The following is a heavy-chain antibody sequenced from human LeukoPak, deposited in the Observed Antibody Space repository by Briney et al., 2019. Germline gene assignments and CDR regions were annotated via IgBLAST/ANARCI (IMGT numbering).Heavy chain of an antibody. CDR2: IYDSGSS. D-gene: IGHD3-10*01. CDR1: GGSISTYY. J-gene: IGHJ4*02. CDR3: ARAEGSGSYYYPPAFDS. Sequence: SETLSLTCSVSGGSISTYYWSWIRQPSGKGLEWIGYIYDSGSSNYNPSLKSRVTISVDTSKNQFSLKLSSVTAADTAVYYCARAEGSGSYYYPPAFDSWGQGTLVTVSS. V-gene: IGHV4-59*12.